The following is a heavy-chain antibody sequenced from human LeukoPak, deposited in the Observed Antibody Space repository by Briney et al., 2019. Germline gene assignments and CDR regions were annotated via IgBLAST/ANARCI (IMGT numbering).Heavy chain of an antibody. D-gene: IGHD5-18*01. CDR2: IIPILGIA. V-gene: IGHV1-69*04. J-gene: IGHJ5*02. CDR3: ASSSYNWFDP. Sequence: SVKVSCKDSGGTFSSYAISWVRQAPGQGLEWMGRIIPILGIANYAQKFQGRVTITADKSTSTAYMELSSLRSEDTAVYYCASSSYNWFDPWGQGTLVTVSS. CDR1: GGTFSSYA.